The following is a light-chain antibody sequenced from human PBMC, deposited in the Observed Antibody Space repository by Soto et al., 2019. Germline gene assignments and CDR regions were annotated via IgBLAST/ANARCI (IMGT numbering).Light chain of an antibody. CDR2: QDT. J-gene: IGLJ2*01. CDR3: QAWDSRTYVL. Sequence: SYELTQPPSVSVSPGQTASITCSGDRLGDTYACWYQQKPGQSPVLVIYQDTKRPSGIPERFSGSNSANTATLTISGTQAMDEADYYYQAWDSRTYVLFGGGTQLTVL. CDR1: RLGDTY. V-gene: IGLV3-1*01.